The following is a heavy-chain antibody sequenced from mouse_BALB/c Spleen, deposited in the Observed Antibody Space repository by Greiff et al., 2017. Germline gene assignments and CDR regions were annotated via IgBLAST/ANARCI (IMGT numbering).Heavy chain of an antibody. J-gene: IGHJ2*01. Sequence: QVHVKQSGAELVRPGASVKLSCKALGYTFTDYEMHWVKQTPVHGLEWIGAIHPGSGGTAYNQKFKGKATLTADKSSSTAYMELSSLTSEDSAVYYCTIQWLRRGLFDYWGQGTTLTVSS. D-gene: IGHD2-2*01. CDR3: TIQWLRRGLFDY. CDR1: GYTFTDYE. V-gene: IGHV1-15*01. CDR2: IHPGSGGT.